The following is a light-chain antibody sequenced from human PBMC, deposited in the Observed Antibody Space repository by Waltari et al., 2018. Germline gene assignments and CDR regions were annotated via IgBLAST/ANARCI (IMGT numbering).Light chain of an antibody. CDR1: QSVSRY. J-gene: IGKJ5*01. CDR2: DAS. V-gene: IGKV3-11*01. Sequence: IVLTQSPATLSLSPGERATLSCRASQSVSRYLAWYQQKPGQVPRLLINDASNRATGIPDRCSGSGSGTDFTLTISSLEPEDFAVYYCQQRTNLITFGQGTRLEIK. CDR3: QQRTNLIT.